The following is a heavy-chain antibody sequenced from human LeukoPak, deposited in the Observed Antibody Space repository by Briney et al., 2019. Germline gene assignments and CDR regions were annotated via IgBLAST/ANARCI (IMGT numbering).Heavy chain of an antibody. CDR1: GYTFTGYY. D-gene: IGHD3-9*01. CDR3: ARWRDTKTGYSDY. Sequence: ASVKVSCKASGYTFTGYYMHWVRQAPGQGLEWMGWISAYNGNTNYAQKLQGRVTMTTDTSTSTAYMELRSLRSDDTAVYYCARWRDTKTGYSDYWGQGTLVTVSS. V-gene: IGHV1-18*04. J-gene: IGHJ4*02. CDR2: ISAYNGNT.